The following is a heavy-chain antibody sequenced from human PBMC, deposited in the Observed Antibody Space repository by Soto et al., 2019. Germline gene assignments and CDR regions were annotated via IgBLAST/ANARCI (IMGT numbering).Heavy chain of an antibody. Sequence: QLQLQESGPGLARPSETLSLTCSVSGDPIRTVSYYWAWIRQPPGQPLEWIGSTYYNGISYSTPSLESRVSISVDTSKNQFSLKVKTVTAADTARYYCARQPVSARRLGAFEVWGQGTVVIVSA. V-gene: IGHV4-39*01. J-gene: IGHJ3*01. CDR2: TYYNGIS. D-gene: IGHD6-19*01. CDR1: GDPIRTVSYY. CDR3: ARQPVSARRLGAFEV.